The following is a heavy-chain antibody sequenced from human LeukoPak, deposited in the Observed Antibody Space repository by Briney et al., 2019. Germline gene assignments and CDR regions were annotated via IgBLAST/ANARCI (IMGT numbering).Heavy chain of an antibody. CDR2: ISAYNGNT. CDR3: ARDHYYDSSGYYYGGRYNWFGP. D-gene: IGHD3-22*01. Sequence: ASVKVSCKASGYTFTSYGISWVRQAPGQGLEWMGWISAYNGNTNYAQKLQGRVTMTTDTSTSTAYMELRSLRSDDTAVYYCARDHYYDSSGYYYGGRYNWFGPWGQGTLVTVSS. CDR1: GYTFTSYG. V-gene: IGHV1-18*01. J-gene: IGHJ5*02.